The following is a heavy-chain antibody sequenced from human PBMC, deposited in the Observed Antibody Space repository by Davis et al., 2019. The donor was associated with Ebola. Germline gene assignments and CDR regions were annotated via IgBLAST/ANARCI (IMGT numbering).Heavy chain of an antibody. CDR2: ISNSGST. CDR1: GLSTSSRDW. CDR3: ARNVEYGDYVHMDV. V-gene: IGHV4-28*01. D-gene: IGHD4-17*01. J-gene: IGHJ6*04. Sequence: SETLSLTCAASGLSTSSRDWWGWIRQTPGKGLEWIGYISNSGSTFYNPSLKGRVSMSVDTSRKQFSLSLRSVTAADTAMYFCARNVEYGDYVHMDVWGKGTTVTVSS.